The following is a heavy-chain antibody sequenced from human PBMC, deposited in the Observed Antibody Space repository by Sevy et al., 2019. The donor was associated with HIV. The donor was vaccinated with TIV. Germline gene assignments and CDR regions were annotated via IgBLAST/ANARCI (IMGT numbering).Heavy chain of an antibody. Sequence: GGSLRLSCADSGFTFSTSVIHWVRQAPGKELEYVSGIGVDGSTHYADSVRGRFTISRDNSKNKVNLQMDTLGAEDMAVYYCASEHDNSGHCGSFDSWGQGTLVTVSS. J-gene: IGHJ4*02. D-gene: IGHD3-22*01. CDR3: ASEHDNSGHCGSFDS. CDR2: IGVDGST. CDR1: GFTFSTSV. V-gene: IGHV3-64*02.